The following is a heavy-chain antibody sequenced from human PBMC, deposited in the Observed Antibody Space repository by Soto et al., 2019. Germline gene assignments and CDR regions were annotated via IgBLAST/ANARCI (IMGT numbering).Heavy chain of an antibody. Sequence: PSETLSLTCTVSGGSISSSSYYWGWIRQPPGKGLEWIGSIYYSGSTYYNPSLKSRVTISVDTSKNQFSLKLSSVTAADTAVYYCASSVLRYFEWSINNWFDPWGQGTLVTVSS. D-gene: IGHD3-9*01. V-gene: IGHV4-39*01. J-gene: IGHJ5*02. CDR3: ASSVLRYFEWSINNWFDP. CDR1: GGSISSSSYY. CDR2: IYYSGST.